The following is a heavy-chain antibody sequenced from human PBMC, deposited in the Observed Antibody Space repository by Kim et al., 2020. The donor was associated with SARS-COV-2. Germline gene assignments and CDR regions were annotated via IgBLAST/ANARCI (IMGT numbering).Heavy chain of an antibody. D-gene: IGHD5-12*01. V-gene: IGHV1-8*01. CDR2: MNPNSGNP. J-gene: IGHJ4*02. CDR3: ARGARYSGYDYAY. Sequence: ASVKVSCKASGYTFTSYDINWVRQATGQGLEWMGWMNPNSGNPGYAQKFQGRVTMTRNTSISTAYMELSSLRSEDTAVYYCARGARYSGYDYAYWGQGTLGTVSS. CDR1: GYTFTSYD.